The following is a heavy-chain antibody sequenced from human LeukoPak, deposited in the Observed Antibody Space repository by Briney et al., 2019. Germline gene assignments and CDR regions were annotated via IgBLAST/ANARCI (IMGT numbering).Heavy chain of an antibody. V-gene: IGHV1-69*01. Sequence: GSSVKFSCKASGGAFSRYAISWVRQAPGQGLEWMGGIIPTFGTANYAQKFQGRVTITADESTTTAYMELSSLRSEDTAVYYCARLYYYDSSGYYWYFDLWGRGSLVTVSS. CDR3: ARLYYYDSSGYYWYFDL. CDR2: IIPTFGTA. D-gene: IGHD3-22*01. CDR1: GGAFSRYA. J-gene: IGHJ2*01.